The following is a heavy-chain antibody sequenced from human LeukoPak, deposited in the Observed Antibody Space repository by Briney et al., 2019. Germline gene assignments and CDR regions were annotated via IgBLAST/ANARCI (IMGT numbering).Heavy chain of an antibody. CDR1: GFTFSSYS. CDR3: ARDSSYYYDSSALKY. J-gene: IGHJ4*02. D-gene: IGHD3-22*01. Sequence: GGSLRLSCAASGFTFSSYSMNWVRQAPGKGLEWVSSISSSSSYIYYADSVKGRFTISRDNAKNSLYLQMNSLRAEDTAVYYCARDSSYYYDSSALKYWGQGTLVTVSS. V-gene: IGHV3-21*01. CDR2: ISSSSSYI.